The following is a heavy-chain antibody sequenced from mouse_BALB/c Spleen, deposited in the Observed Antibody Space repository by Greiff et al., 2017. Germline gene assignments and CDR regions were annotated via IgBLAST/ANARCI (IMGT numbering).Heavy chain of an antibody. D-gene: IGHD4-1*01. V-gene: IGHV1-80*01. CDR1: GYAFSSYW. CDR2: IYPGDGDT. CDR3: ARDWDWFAY. Sequence: VMLVESGAELVRPGSSVKISCKASGYAFSSYWMNWVKQRPGQGLEWIGQIYPGDGDTNYNGKFKGKATLTADKSSSTAYMQLSSLTSEDSAVYYCARDWDWFAYWGQGTLVTVSA. J-gene: IGHJ3*01.